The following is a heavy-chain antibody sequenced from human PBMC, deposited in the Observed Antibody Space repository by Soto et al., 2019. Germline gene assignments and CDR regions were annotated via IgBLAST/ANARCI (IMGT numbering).Heavy chain of an antibody. V-gene: IGHV4-30-2*01. CDR1: GGSISSGGYS. CDR2: IYHSGST. CDR3: ARAYYYDSSGSDAFDI. Sequence: SETLSLTCAVSGGSISSGGYSWSWIRQPPGKGLEWIGYIYHSGSTYYNPSLKSRVTISVDRSKNQFSLKLSSVTAADTAVYYCARAYYYDSSGSDAFDIWGQGTMVTVSS. D-gene: IGHD3-22*01. J-gene: IGHJ3*02.